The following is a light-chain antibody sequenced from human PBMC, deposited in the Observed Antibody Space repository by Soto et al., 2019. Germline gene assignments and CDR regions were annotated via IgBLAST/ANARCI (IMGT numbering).Light chain of an antibody. CDR3: LLYYGGDQPWV. CDR2: STS. Sequence: QAVVTQAPSLTVSPGGTVTLTCASSTGAVTSGHYPNWFQQKPGQAPTTLIYSTSNKHSWTPARFSGSLLGGKAALTLSGVQPEDEADYYCLLYYGGDQPWVFGGGTKVTVL. CDR1: TGAVTSGHY. V-gene: IGLV7-43*01. J-gene: IGLJ3*02.